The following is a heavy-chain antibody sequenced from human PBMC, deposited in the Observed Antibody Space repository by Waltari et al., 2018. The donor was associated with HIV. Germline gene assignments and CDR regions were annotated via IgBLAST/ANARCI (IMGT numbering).Heavy chain of an antibody. CDR2: VNPDGGHT. J-gene: IGHJ4*02. Sequence: QVQLMQSGAAVKKPGASVKVSCRASGYTFTSYYMNWVRQAPGQGLEWMGVVNPDGGHTSYAQKFQGRVTMTRDTSTSTVYMELSSLRSEDTAVYYCARDQGLQLEFFDYWGQGTLVTGSS. CDR1: GYTFTSYY. D-gene: IGHD2-2*01. V-gene: IGHV1-46*01. CDR3: ARDQGLQLEFFDY.